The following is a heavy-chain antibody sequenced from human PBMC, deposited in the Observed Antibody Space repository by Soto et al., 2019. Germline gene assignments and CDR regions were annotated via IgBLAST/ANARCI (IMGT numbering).Heavy chain of an antibody. CDR2: IIPIFGTA. CDR1: GGTFSSYA. D-gene: IGHD6-13*01. J-gene: IGHJ4*02. CDR3: APPQGSGLPVAALGSTYRFDY. Sequence: QVQLVQSGAEVKKPGSSVKVSCKASGGTFSSYAISWVRQAPGQGLEWMGGIIPIFGTANYAQKFQGRVTITEDESPSTAYMELSSLGSEDTTVYYCAPPQGSGLPVAALGSTYRFDYWGPGTLVTVSS. V-gene: IGHV1-69*01.